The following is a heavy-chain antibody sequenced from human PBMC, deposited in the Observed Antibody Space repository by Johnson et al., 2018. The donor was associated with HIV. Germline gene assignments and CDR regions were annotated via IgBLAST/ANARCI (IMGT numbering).Heavy chain of an antibody. CDR2: ISWNSGSI. D-gene: IGHD2-15*01. CDR3: ARDRYCSGGSCYLRSRADAFDI. CDR1: GFRFDDYA. J-gene: IGHJ3*02. Sequence: VQLVESGGGLVQPGRSLRLSCAASGFRFDDYAMHWVRQAPGKGLEWVSGISWNSGSIGYVDSVKGRFTISRDNAKNSLYLQMNSLRPEDTAVYYCARDRYCSGGSCYLRSRADAFDIWGQGTMVTVSS. V-gene: IGHV3-9*01.